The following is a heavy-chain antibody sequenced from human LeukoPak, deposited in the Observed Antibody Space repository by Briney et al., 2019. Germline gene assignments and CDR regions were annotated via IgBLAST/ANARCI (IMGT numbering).Heavy chain of an antibody. V-gene: IGHV4-59*01. CDR1: GGSFSGYY. J-gene: IGHJ4*02. D-gene: IGHD1-14*01. Sequence: SETLSLTCAVYGGSFSGYYWSWIRQPPGKGLEWIGYIYYSGSTNYNPSLKSRVTISVDTSKNQFSLKLSSVTAADTAVYYCARDKGPPESFDYWGQGTLVTVSS. CDR2: IYYSGST. CDR3: ARDKGPPESFDY.